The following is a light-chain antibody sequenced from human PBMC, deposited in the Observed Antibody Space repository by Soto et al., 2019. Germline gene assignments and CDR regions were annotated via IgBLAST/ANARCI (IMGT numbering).Light chain of an antibody. CDR1: QSISSY. J-gene: IGKJ4*01. CDR3: QHSYSPPNT. Sequence: DIQMTQSPSSLSASVGDRVTITCRASQSISSYLNWYQQKPGKAPKLLIYAASSLQSGVTSRFSSSGAGTDCTLTISSLQPEDFATYYCQHSYSPPNTFGGATKVEI. CDR2: AAS. V-gene: IGKV1-39*01.